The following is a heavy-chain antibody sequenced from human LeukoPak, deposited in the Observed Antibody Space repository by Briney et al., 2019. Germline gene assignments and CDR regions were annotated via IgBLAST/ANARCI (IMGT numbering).Heavy chain of an antibody. CDR3: ASLNSGYFDY. V-gene: IGHV3-21*01. CDR1: GFTFSSYS. CDR2: ISSSSSYI. Sequence: PGGSLRLSCAASGFTFSSYSINWVRQAPGKGLEWVSSISSSSSYIYYADSVKGRFTISRDNAKNSLYLQMNSLRADDTAVYYCASLNSGYFDYWGQGTLVTVSS. J-gene: IGHJ4*02.